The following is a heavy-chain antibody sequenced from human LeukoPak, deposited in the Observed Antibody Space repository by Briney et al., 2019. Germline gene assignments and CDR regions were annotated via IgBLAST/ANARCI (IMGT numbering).Heavy chain of an antibody. D-gene: IGHD3-10*01. V-gene: IGHV4-39*01. CDR2: IYYSGST. J-gene: IGHJ4*02. CDR3: ARQGGVLLWFGELLKKGHDY. CDR1: GGSISSRSYY. Sequence: KPSETLSLTCTVSGGSISSRSYYWGWIRQPPGKGLEWIGSIYYSGSTYYNPSLKSRVTISVDTSKNQFSLKLSSVTAADTAVYYCARQGGVLLWFGELLKKGHDYWGQGTLATVSS.